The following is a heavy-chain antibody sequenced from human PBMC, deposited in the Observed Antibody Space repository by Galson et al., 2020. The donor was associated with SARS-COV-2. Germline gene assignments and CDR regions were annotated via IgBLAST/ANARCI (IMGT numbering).Heavy chain of an antibody. Sequence: ASVKVSCKASGYTFTSYGISWVRQAPGQGLEWMGWISAYNGNTNYAQKFQGRVTMTTDTTTSTAYMELRSLRSDDTAVYYCLAAPGRGYTGFDRRDYYYYGMDVWGQGTT. CDR2: ISAYNGNT. D-gene: IGHD5-12*01. J-gene: IGHJ6*02. CDR1: GYTFTSYG. V-gene: IGHV1-18*01. CDR3: LAAPGRGYTGFDRRDYYYYGMDV.